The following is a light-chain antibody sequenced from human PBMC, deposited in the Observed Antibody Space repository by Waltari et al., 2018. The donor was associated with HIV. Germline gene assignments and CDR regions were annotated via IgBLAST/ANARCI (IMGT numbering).Light chain of an antibody. V-gene: IGKV1-39*01. CDR3: QQSFSGLT. CDR1: QSISVY. J-gene: IGKJ3*01. Sequence: DIRMTQSPPSLSASLGARVIITCRASQSISVYLNWYQQKPGRAPKLLIYAASSLHTGVPPRFSASGSGTEFTLTINSLQPEDFATYYCQQSFSGLTFGPGTKVDV. CDR2: AAS.